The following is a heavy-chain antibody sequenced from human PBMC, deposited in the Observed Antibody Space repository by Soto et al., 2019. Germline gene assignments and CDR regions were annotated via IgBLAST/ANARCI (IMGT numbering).Heavy chain of an antibody. J-gene: IGHJ6*02. CDR2: ISAYNGNT. D-gene: IGHD6-13*01. CDR3: ARRSTCIAAAGPLEYYYYGMDV. V-gene: IGHV1-18*01. Sequence: ASVKVSCKASGYTFTSYGISWVRQAPGQGLEWMGWISAYNGNTNYAQKLQGRVTMTTDTSTSTAYMELRSLRSDDTAVYHCARRSTCIAAAGPLEYYYYGMDVWGQGTTVTVSS. CDR1: GYTFTSYG.